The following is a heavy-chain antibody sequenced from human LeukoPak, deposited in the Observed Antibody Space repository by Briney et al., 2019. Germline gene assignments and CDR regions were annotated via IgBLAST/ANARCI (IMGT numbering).Heavy chain of an antibody. V-gene: IGHV3-23*01. CDR1: GFTFSNYA. Sequence: GGSLRLSCAASGFTFSNYAMNWVRRAPGKGLECVTVVTGNGVDTWYADPVKGRFTISRDNSRNTVYLQINSLRAEDTAVYYCGKTTVGYSSGQKPAWPVDYWGQGTLVTVSS. J-gene: IGHJ4*02. D-gene: IGHD5-18*01. CDR3: GKTTVGYSSGQKPAWPVDY. CDR2: VTGNGVDT.